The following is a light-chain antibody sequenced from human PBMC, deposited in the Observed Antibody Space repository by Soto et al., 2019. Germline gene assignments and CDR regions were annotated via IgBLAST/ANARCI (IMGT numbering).Light chain of an antibody. CDR2: DAS. CDR1: QSISSW. V-gene: IGKV1-5*01. J-gene: IGKJ5*01. Sequence: DIQITQSPSTLSSSVPERSTITCRASQSISSWLAWYQQKPGKAPKLLIYDASSLESGVPSRFSGSGSGTEFTLTISSLQPDDFATYYCQQYNSYLYTFGQGTRLEIK. CDR3: QQYNSYLYT.